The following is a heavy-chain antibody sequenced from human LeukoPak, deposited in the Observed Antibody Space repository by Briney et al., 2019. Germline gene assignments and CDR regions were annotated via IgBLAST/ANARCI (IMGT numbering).Heavy chain of an antibody. CDR1: GYTFTSYY. V-gene: IGHV1-46*01. D-gene: IGHD6-13*01. J-gene: IGHJ4*02. CDR3: ARHSSSWSDFDY. Sequence: ASVKVSCKASGYTFTSYYMHWVRQAPGQGLEWMGIINPSGGSTSYAQKFQGRVTMTRDMSTSTVYMELSSLRSEDTAVYHCARHSSSWSDFDYWGQGTLVTVSS. CDR2: INPSGGST.